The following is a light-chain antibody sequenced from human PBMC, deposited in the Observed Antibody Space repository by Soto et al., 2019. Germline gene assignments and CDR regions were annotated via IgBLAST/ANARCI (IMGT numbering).Light chain of an antibody. V-gene: IGKV3-20*01. Sequence: EIVLAPSPGTLSLSPGESATLSCRASQSVSSSFLAWYQQKAGQAPRLLIYGASSRATGIPDRFSGSGSGTDFTLTISRLEPEDFAVYYCQQYVSSPWAFGQGTKVEI. CDR1: QSVSSSF. CDR3: QQYVSSPWA. CDR2: GAS. J-gene: IGKJ1*01.